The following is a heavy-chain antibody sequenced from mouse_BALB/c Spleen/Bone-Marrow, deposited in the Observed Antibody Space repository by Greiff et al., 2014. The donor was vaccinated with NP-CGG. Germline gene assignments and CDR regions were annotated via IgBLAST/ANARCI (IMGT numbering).Heavy chain of an antibody. J-gene: IGHJ2*01. V-gene: IGHV1S81*02. CDR3: ARMITTRGFDY. D-gene: IGHD2-4*01. CDR2: LNPSNGHT. CDR1: GYTFTRYW. Sequence: VKLVESGAELLKPGTSVMLSCKASGYTFTRYWMHWVKQRPGQGLEWIGELNPSNGHTNYNVKFKNKATLTVDKSSSTAYMQLSSLTSEDSAVYYCARMITTRGFDYWGQGTTLTVSS.